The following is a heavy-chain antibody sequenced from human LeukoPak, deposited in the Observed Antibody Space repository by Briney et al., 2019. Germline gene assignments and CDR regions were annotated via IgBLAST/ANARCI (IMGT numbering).Heavy chain of an antibody. J-gene: IGHJ5*02. Sequence: ASVKVSCKASGYTFTSYGISWVRQAPGQGREWIGWISAYNGNTNYAQKLQGRVTMTTDTSTSTAYMELRSLRSDDTAVYYCARSLYCSSTSCRYNWFDPWGQGTLVTVSS. CDR1: GYTFTSYG. D-gene: IGHD2-2*01. CDR2: ISAYNGNT. CDR3: ARSLYCSSTSCRYNWFDP. V-gene: IGHV1-18*01.